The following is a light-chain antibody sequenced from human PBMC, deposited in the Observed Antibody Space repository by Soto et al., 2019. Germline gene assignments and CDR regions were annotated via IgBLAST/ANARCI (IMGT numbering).Light chain of an antibody. J-gene: IGKJ2*01. CDR1: QSISRN. V-gene: IGKV1-39*01. CDR3: QQSHSTPYT. CDR2: GAR. Sequence: DVPLTQSPSSLSPSVGDRITLSCRASQSISRNLNWYQQMPGKAPSLLIYGARDLQSGVPGRFSGSGSGTEFNLTISSLQPEDLATYYCQQSHSTPYTCGRGTKLEI.